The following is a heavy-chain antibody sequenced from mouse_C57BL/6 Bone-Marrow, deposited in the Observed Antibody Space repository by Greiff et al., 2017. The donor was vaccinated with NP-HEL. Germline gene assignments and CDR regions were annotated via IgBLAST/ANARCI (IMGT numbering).Heavy chain of an antibody. J-gene: IGHJ1*03. V-gene: IGHV5-4*01. CDR1: GFTFSSYA. CDR3: ARDRELFYWYFDV. CDR2: ISDGGSYT. D-gene: IGHD3-3*01. Sequence: EVMLVESGGGLVKPGGSLKLSCAASGFTFSSYAMSWVRQTPETRLAWVATISDGGSYTYYPDNVQGRFTISRDNAKNNLYLQMSHLKSEDTAMYYCARDRELFYWYFDVWGTGTTVTVSS.